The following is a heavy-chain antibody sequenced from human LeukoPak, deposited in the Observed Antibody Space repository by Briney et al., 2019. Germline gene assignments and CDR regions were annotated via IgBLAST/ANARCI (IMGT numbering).Heavy chain of an antibody. D-gene: IGHD6-19*01. V-gene: IGHV1-69*05. J-gene: IGHJ4*02. CDR3: ARDQGYSSGWSLGY. Sequence: SVKVPCKASGGTFSSYAISWVRQAPGQGLGWMGRTIPIFGTANYAQKFQGRVTITTDESTSTAYMELSSLRSEDTAVYYCARDQGYSSGWSLGYWGQGTLVTVSS. CDR2: TIPIFGTA. CDR1: GGTFSSYA.